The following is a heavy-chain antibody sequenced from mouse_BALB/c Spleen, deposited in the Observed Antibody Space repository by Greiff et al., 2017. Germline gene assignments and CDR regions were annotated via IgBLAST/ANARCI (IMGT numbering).Heavy chain of an antibody. CDR3: ARKENYGSPWFAY. V-gene: IGHV1-80*01. Sequence: VQLQQSGAELVRPGSSVKISCKASGYAFSSYWMNWVKQRPGQGLEWIGQIYPGDGDTNYNGKFKGKATLTADKSSSTAYMQLSSLTSEDSAVYFCARKENYGSPWFAYWGQGTTLTVSS. D-gene: IGHD1-1*01. CDR1: GYAFSSYW. CDR2: IYPGDGDT. J-gene: IGHJ2*01.